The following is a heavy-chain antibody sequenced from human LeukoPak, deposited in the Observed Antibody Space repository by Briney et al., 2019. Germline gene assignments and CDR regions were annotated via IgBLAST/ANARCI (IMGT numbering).Heavy chain of an antibody. D-gene: IGHD3-3*01. CDR1: GFTFSSYG. V-gene: IGHV3-30*02. CDR3: ASTIFGVVTQYYYYYYMDV. Sequence: GGSLRLSCAASGFTFSSYGMHWVRQAPGKGLEWVAFIRYDGSNKYYADSVKGRFTISRDNSKNTLYLQMNSLRAEDTAVYYCASTIFGVVTQYYYYYYMDVWGKGTTVTVSS. CDR2: IRYDGSNK. J-gene: IGHJ6*03.